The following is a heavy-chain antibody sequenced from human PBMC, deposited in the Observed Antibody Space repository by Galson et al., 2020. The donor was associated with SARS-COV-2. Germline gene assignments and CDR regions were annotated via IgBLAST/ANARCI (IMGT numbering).Heavy chain of an antibody. CDR2: ISWNSNSI. J-gene: IGHJ3*01. Sequence: GGSLRLSCAASGFTFDNYAMHWVRQVPGKGLEWVSSISWNSNSIGYADSVKGRFTISRDSAKKSLFLQMNSLRPEDTALYYCAKDSYSRAFDVWGQGTMVTVSS. V-gene: IGHV3-9*01. D-gene: IGHD6-13*01. CDR1: GFTFDNYA. CDR3: AKDSYSRAFDV.